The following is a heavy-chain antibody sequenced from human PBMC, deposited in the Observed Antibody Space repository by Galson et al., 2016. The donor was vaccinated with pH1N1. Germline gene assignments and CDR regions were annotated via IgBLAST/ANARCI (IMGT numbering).Heavy chain of an antibody. J-gene: IGHJ4*02. V-gene: IGHV3-23*01. CDR3: AKAPTVTANGRTYFDY. CDR1: GFTFSSYA. Sequence: SLRLSCAASGFTFSSYAMAWVRQAPGKGLECVSTITGSGGGTYYADPVKGRFTFSRDNSKNPLYLKMNSLRAEDTSVYYCAKAPTVTANGRTYFDYWGQGVRVIVSS. CDR2: ITGSGGGT. D-gene: IGHD4-11*01.